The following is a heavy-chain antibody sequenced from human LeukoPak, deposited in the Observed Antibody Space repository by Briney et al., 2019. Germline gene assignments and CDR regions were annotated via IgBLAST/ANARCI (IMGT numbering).Heavy chain of an antibody. CDR2: ISGSGAHT. CDR3: SKLFGLGSSPFDY. Sequence: GGSLTLSCAASGLTFKNYGVSWVRPAPGKGLEWGSDISGSGAHTKYADSVTGRLTSSTDKSTNTLYLQMNSLSGQDTALYSSSKLFGLGSSPFDYWGQGTLVTVSS. CDR1: GLTFKNYG. J-gene: IGHJ4*02. V-gene: IGHV3-23*01. D-gene: IGHD3-10*01.